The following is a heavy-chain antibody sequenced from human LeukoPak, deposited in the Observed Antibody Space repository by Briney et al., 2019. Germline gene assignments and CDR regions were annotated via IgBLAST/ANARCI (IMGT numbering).Heavy chain of an antibody. D-gene: IGHD3-22*01. J-gene: IGHJ4*02. Sequence: SVKVSCKASGGTFSSYAISWVRQAPGQGLEWMGGIIPIFGTANYAQKFQGRVTITADESTSTAYMELSSLRTEDTAVYYCARTNYYDSSGYYRGVGDYWGQGTLVTVSS. CDR3: ARTNYYDSSGYYRGVGDY. CDR2: IIPIFGTA. V-gene: IGHV1-69*13. CDR1: GGTFSSYA.